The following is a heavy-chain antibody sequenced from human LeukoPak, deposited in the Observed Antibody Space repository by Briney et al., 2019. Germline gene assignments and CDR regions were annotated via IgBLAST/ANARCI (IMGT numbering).Heavy chain of an antibody. Sequence: ASVKVSCKASGYTFTSRYMQWVRLAPGQGLEWMGIINPSGGGTRYAQKFQGRVTMTRDTSTSTVYMELSSLRSEDTAVYYCAREGSGSLPHLDHWGQGTLVTVSS. V-gene: IGHV1-46*01. CDR2: INPSGGGT. J-gene: IGHJ4*02. CDR3: AREGSGSLPHLDH. D-gene: IGHD3-10*01. CDR1: GYTFTSRY.